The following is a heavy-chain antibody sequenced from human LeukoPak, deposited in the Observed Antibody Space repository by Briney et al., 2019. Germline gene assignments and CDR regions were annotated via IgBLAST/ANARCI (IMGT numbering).Heavy chain of an antibody. Sequence: PGGSLRLSCAASGFTFSSYEMNWVRQAPGKGLEWVAVISYDGSNKYYADSVKGRFTISRDNSKNTLYLQMNSLRAEDTAVYYCAKDGGEYYDILTGYYPRLYYMDVWGKGTTVTISS. CDR1: GFTFSSYE. CDR2: ISYDGSNK. J-gene: IGHJ6*03. CDR3: AKDGGEYYDILTGYYPRLYYMDV. V-gene: IGHV3-30*18. D-gene: IGHD3-9*01.